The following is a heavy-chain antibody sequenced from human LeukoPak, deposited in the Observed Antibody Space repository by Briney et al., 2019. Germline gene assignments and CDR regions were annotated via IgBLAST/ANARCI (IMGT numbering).Heavy chain of an antibody. CDR2: INPNSGGT. J-gene: IGHJ4*02. CDR3: ARDLAFYDFWSGSISALDY. CDR1: GYTFTGYY. V-gene: IGHV1-2*02. Sequence: ASVKVSCKASGYTFTGYYMHWVRQAPGQGLEWMGWINPNSGGTNYAQEFQGRVTMTRDTSISTAYMEPSRLRSDDTAVYYCARDLAFYDFWSGSISALDYWGQGTLVTVSS. D-gene: IGHD3-3*01.